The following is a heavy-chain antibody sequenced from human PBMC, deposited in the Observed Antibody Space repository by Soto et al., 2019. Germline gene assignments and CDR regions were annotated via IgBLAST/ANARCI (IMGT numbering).Heavy chain of an antibody. CDR2: IENNAEGGAA. CDR3: TTPLPSAGTRVAARDI. Sequence: EVQLVESGGGLVKPGGSLRLSCAASGFTFNNAWMNWVRQAPGKGLEWVGRIENNAEGGAADYAAPVKGRFTISRDDSKNTLYLQMNSLKTEDTAVYYCTTPLPSAGTRVAARDIRGQGTMVTVSS. D-gene: IGHD6-19*01. CDR1: GFTFNNAW. J-gene: IGHJ3*02. V-gene: IGHV3-15*07.